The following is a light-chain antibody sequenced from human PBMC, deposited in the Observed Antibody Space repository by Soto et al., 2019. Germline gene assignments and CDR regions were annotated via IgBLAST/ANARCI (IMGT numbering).Light chain of an antibody. CDR3: SSYTSSSTLLYV. V-gene: IGLV2-14*01. CDR2: DVS. Sequence: QSALTQPASVSGSPGQSITISCTGTSSDVGGYNYVSWYQQHPGKAPKLMIYDVSNRPSGVSNRFSGSKSGNRASLTISGLQAEDEADYYCSSYTSSSTLLYVFGTGTKLTV. CDR1: SSDVGGYNY. J-gene: IGLJ1*01.